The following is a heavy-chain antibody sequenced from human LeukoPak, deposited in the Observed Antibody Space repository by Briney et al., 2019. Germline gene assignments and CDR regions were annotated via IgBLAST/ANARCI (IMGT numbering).Heavy chain of an antibody. D-gene: IGHD4-11*01. CDR2: INPNSGGT. V-gene: IGHV1-2*02. J-gene: IGHJ6*03. CDR1: GYTFTGYY. CDR3: AVFDYSNYVRAMDV. Sequence: ASVKVSCKASGYTFTGYYMHWVRQAPGQGLEWMGWINPNSGGTNYAQKFQGRVTMTRDTSISTAYMELSRLRSDDTAVYYCAVFDYSNYVRAMDVWGKGTTVTVSS.